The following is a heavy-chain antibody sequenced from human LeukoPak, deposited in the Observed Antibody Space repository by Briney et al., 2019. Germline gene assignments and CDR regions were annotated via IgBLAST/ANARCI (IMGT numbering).Heavy chain of an antibody. CDR2: INPNSGGT. D-gene: IGHD2-2*01. CDR1: GYTFTGYY. V-gene: IGHV1-2*02. Sequence: ASVKVSCKASGYTFTGYYMHWVRQAPGQGLEWMGWINPNSGGTNYAQKFQGRVTMTRDTSISTAYMELSRLGSDDTAVYYCARVSSYCSSTSCYQWGKNYYYYGMDVWGQGTTVTVSS. J-gene: IGHJ6*02. CDR3: ARVSSYCSSTSCYQWGKNYYYYGMDV.